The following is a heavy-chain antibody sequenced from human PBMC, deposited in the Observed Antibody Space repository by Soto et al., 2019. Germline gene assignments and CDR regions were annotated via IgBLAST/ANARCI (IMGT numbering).Heavy chain of an antibody. CDR2: ISVSGGST. V-gene: IGHV3-23*01. D-gene: IGHD3-3*01. CDR1: GFTFSSYG. J-gene: IGHJ4*02. CDR3: AKGKNTRFDY. Sequence: PGGSLRLSCAASGFTFSSYGMHWVRQAPGKGLEWVSVISVSGGSTNYANSVKGRFTISRDNSKNMLYLQMNSLRAEDTAVYYCAKGKNTRFDYWGQGTLVTVSS.